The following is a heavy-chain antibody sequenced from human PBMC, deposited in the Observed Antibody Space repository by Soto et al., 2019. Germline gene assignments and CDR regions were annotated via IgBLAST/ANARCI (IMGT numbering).Heavy chain of an antibody. Sequence: QVQLVQSGAEVKKPGASVKVSCKASGYTFTSYDINWVRQATGQGLEWMGWMNPNSGNTGYAQKFQGRGTMTRNTSISTAYMELSSLRSEDTAVYYCARKTLIDYDFWSGYYVNGMDVWGQGTTVTVSS. J-gene: IGHJ6*02. CDR3: ARKTLIDYDFWSGYYVNGMDV. D-gene: IGHD3-3*01. V-gene: IGHV1-8*01. CDR2: MNPNSGNT. CDR1: GYTFTSYD.